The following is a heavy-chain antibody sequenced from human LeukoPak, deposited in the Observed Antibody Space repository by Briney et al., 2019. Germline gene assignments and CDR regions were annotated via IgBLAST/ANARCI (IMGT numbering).Heavy chain of an antibody. CDR2: INSGSNYI. CDR1: GFTFSSYS. J-gene: IGHJ4*02. V-gene: IGHV3-21*01. Sequence: GGSLRLSCAASGFTFSSYSMNWVRQAPGKGLEWVSSINSGSNYIYYADSVKGRFTISRDNAKNSLYLQMNSLRAEDTAVYYCARGAHAANYDSSGYYYLSMDYWGQGTLVTVSS. D-gene: IGHD3-22*01. CDR3: ARGAHAANYDSSGYYYLSMDY.